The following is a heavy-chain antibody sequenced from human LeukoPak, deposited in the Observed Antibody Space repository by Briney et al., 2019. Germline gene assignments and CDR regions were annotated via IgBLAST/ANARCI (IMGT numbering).Heavy chain of an antibody. V-gene: IGHV4-59*02. J-gene: IGHJ4*02. CDR3: ASANYDFWSGYYTGPFDY. D-gene: IGHD3-3*01. Sequence: KPSETLSLTCTVSGGSVSSYYWSWIRQPPGKGLEWIGYIYYSGSTNYNPSLKSRVTISVDTSKNQFSLKLSSVTAADTAVYYCASANYDFWSGYYTGPFDYWGQGTLVTVSS. CDR2: IYYSGST. CDR1: GGSVSSYY.